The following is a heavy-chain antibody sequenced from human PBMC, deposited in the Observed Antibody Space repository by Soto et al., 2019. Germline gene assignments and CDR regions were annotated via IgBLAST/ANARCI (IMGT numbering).Heavy chain of an antibody. CDR3: ASADYYDSSCYETEHYLH. CDR2: IYYSGRT. D-gene: IGHD3-22*01. CDR1: GGSISSGDYY. Sequence: PSETLSLTCTVSGGSISSGDYYWSWIRQPPGKGLEWIGYIYYSGRTHYNPSLKSRVTISVDTSKNQFSLKLSSVTAADTAVYYCASADYYDSSCYETEHYLHWGQGTLVTVSS. V-gene: IGHV4-30-4*01. J-gene: IGHJ1*01.